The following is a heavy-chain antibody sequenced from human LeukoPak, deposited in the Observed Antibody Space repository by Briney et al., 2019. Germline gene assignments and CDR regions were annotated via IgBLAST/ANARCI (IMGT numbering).Heavy chain of an antibody. V-gene: IGHV3-33*01. D-gene: IGHD3-22*01. CDR1: GFTFSSYG. J-gene: IGHJ3*02. CDR3: ARDGGSSGYHDALDM. CDR2: IWYDGRNK. Sequence: GGSLRLSCAASGFTFSSYGMHWVRQAPRRGLEWVALIWYDGRNKYYADSVKGRFTISRDNSKNTLSLQLNSLRDEDTAVYYCARDGGSSGYHDALDMWGQGTMVTVS.